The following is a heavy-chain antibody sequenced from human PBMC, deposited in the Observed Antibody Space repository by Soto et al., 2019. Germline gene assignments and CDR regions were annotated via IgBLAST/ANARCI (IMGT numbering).Heavy chain of an antibody. D-gene: IGHD5-12*01. V-gene: IGHV3-74*01. Sequence: EVQLVESGGGLVQPGGSLRLSCAASGFSFSDYWMHWVRQVPGKGLVWVSRIYSTTNYADSVKDRFTISRDNAKKTLYLQMTGLRDEDTAVYYCVRGASGYGNFDYWGQGIMVTVSS. J-gene: IGHJ4*02. CDR2: IYSTT. CDR3: VRGASGYGNFDY. CDR1: GFSFSDYW.